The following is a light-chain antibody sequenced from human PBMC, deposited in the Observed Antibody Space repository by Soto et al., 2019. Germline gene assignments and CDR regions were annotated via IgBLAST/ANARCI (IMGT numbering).Light chain of an antibody. J-gene: IGKJ2*01. CDR2: DSL. CDR3: QQRRS. Sequence: EIVLTQSPATLSLSPGEGATVSCRASQRISSYLAWYQQKPGQSPRLLIYDSLKRATDIPARFSGSGSGTDFTFTISSLGPEDSAVYYCQQRRSFGQGTKLEIK. CDR1: QRISSY. V-gene: IGKV3-11*01.